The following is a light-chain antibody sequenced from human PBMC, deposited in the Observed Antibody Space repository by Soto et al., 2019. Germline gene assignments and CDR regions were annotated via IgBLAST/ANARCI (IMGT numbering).Light chain of an antibody. CDR3: QQYGSSPT. Sequence: EIVMTQSPVTLSVSPGERSTLSFRASQSVSSYLAWYQQKPGQAPRLLIYGASSRATGIPDRFSGSGSGTDFTLTISRLEPEDFAVYYCQQYGSSPTFGQGTKVDIK. CDR2: GAS. J-gene: IGKJ1*01. CDR1: QSVSSY. V-gene: IGKV3-20*01.